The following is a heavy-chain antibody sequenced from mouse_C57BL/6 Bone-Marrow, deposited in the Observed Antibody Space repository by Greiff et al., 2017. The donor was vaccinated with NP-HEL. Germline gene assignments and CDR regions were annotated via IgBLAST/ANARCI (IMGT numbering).Heavy chain of an antibody. V-gene: IGHV1-72*01. Sequence: QVQLQQPGAELVKPGASVKLSCTASGYTFTSYWMHWVKQRPGRGLEWIGRLAPNSGGTKYNEKFKSKATLTVDKPYSTAYMQLSSLTSEDSAVYYCAREGLWPSYYFYYCGQGTTLTVSS. CDR1: GYTFTSYW. CDR3: AREGLWPSYYFYY. J-gene: IGHJ2*01. CDR2: LAPNSGGT.